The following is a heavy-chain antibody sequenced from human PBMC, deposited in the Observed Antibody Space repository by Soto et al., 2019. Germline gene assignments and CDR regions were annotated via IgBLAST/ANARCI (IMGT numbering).Heavy chain of an antibody. V-gene: IGHV4-31*03. CDR1: GGSISSGGYY. J-gene: IGHJ5*02. Sequence: PSETLSLTCTVSGGSISSGGYYWSWIRQHPGKGLEWIGYIYYSGSTYYNPSLKSRVTISVDTSKNQFSLKLSSVTAADTAVYYCARAHDFWSVACWFDPWGQGTLVTVSS. CDR3: ARAHDFWSVACWFDP. D-gene: IGHD3-3*01. CDR2: IYYSGST.